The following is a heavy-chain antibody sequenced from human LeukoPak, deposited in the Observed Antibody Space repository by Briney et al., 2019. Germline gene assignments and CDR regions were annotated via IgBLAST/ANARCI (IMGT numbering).Heavy chain of an antibody. CDR1: GYTFTSYY. Sequence: ASVKVSCKASGYTFTSYYMHWVRQAPGQGLEWMGIINPSGGSTNYAQKFQGRVTMTRDTSTSTVYMELSSLRSEDTAVYYCARAQAYCGGDCHFQPWGQGTPVTVSS. V-gene: IGHV1-46*01. J-gene: IGHJ1*01. CDR3: ARAQAYCGGDCHFQP. CDR2: INPSGGST. D-gene: IGHD2-21*02.